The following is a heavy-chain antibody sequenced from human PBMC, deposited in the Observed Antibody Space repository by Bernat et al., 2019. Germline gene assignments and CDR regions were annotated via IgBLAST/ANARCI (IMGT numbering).Heavy chain of an antibody. CDR2: ISYDGSNK. Sequence: QVQLVESGGGVVQPGRSLRLSCAASGFTFSSYGMHWVRQAPGKGLEWVAVISYDGSNKYYAVSVKGRFTISRDNSKNTLYLQMNSLRAEDTAVYYCTGDFDYWGQGTLVTVSS. J-gene: IGHJ4*02. V-gene: IGHV3-30*03. CDR3: TGDFDY. CDR1: GFTFSSYG.